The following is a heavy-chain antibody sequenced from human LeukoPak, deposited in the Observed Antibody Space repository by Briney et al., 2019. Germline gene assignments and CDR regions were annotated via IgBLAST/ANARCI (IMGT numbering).Heavy chain of an antibody. Sequence: SVKVSCKTPGGTFGSYAISWVRQTPGQGREWMGKIITIFGTASYAHKFSGRVTITTDKSTRTAYTELSRLRYEETAVYYCARGAIVGATHFDYWGQGTPVTVSS. D-gene: IGHD1-26*01. CDR2: IITIFGTA. CDR1: GGTFGSYA. J-gene: IGHJ4*02. CDR3: ARGAIVGATHFDY. V-gene: IGHV1-69*05.